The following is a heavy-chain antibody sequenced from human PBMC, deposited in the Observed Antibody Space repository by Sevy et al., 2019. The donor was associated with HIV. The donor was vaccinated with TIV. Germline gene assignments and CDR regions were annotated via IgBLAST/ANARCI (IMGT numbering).Heavy chain of an antibody. CDR2: IYYSGST. J-gene: IGHJ5*02. D-gene: IGHD3-3*01. Sequence: SETLSLTCTVSGGSISSSSYYWGWIRQPPGQGLEWIGSIYYSGSTYYNPSLKSRVTISVDTSKNQFSLKLSSVTAADTAVYYCARQGLVRDYDFWSGYYRRWFDPWGQGTLVTVSS. V-gene: IGHV4-39*01. CDR3: ARQGLVRDYDFWSGYYRRWFDP. CDR1: GGSISSSSYY.